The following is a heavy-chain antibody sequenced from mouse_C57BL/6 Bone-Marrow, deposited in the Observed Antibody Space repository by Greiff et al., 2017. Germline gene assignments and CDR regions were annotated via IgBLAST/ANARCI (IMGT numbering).Heavy chain of an antibody. CDR3: ASGGDYDWYCDV. CDR1: GYSITSGYY. Sequence: DVKLQESGPGLVKPSQSLSLTCSVTGYSITSGYYWNWIRQFPGNKLEWMGYISYDGSNNYNPSLKNRISITRDTSKNQFFLKLNSVTTEDTATYYCASGGDYDWYCDVWGTGTTVTVSS. V-gene: IGHV3-6*01. CDR2: ISYDGSN. J-gene: IGHJ1*03. D-gene: IGHD2-4*01.